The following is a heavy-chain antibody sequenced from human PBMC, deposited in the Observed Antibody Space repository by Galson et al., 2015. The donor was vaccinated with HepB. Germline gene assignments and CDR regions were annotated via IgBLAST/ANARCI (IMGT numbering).Heavy chain of an antibody. CDR2: IRSKANSYAT. V-gene: IGHV3-73*01. CDR1: GFTFSGSA. J-gene: IGHJ5*02. Sequence: SLRLSCAASGFTFSGSAMHWVRQASGKGLEWVGRIRSKANSYATAYAASVKGRFTISRDDSKNTAYLQMNSLKTEDTAVYYCTRQQERRGENWFDPWGQGTLVTVSS. D-gene: IGHD1-1*01. CDR3: TRQQERRGENWFDP.